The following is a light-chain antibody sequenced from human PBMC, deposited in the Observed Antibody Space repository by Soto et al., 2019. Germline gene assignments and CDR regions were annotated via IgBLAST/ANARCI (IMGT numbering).Light chain of an antibody. CDR1: SSDVGSYNL. V-gene: IGLV2-23*02. CDR2: EVS. CDR3: CSYADSSTWV. Sequence: QSALTQPASVSGSPGQSITISCTGTSSDVGSYNLVSWYQQHPDKAPKLIIYEVSKWPSGVSSRFSASKSGNTASLTISGLQSEDEADYYCCSYADSSTWVFGGGTQLTVL. J-gene: IGLJ3*02.